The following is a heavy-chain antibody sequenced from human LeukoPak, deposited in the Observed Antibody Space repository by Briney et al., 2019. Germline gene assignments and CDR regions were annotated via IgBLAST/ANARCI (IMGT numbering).Heavy chain of an antibody. Sequence: GGSLRLSCAASGFTFSSYWMSWVRQAPGKGLEWVANIKHDGSEKHYVDSVKGRFTISRDNAKNSVYLQVSSLRAEDTAVYYCARAQAAAIDYWGQGTLVTVSS. D-gene: IGHD6-13*01. J-gene: IGHJ4*02. CDR2: IKHDGSEK. CDR3: ARAQAAAIDY. CDR1: GFTFSSYW. V-gene: IGHV3-7*01.